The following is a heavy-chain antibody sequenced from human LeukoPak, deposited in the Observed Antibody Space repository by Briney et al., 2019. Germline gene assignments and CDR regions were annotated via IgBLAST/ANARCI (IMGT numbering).Heavy chain of an antibody. CDR1: GFTFSSSA. CDR3: AKGVVVVAAPLDY. J-gene: IGHJ4*02. D-gene: IGHD2-15*01. V-gene: IGHV3-23*01. CDR2: ISDTGRLS. Sequence: GGSLRLSCAASGFTFSSSAMSWVRQAPGKGLEWVAAISDTGRLSYCADSVNGRFTISRDNSKNTLSLQMNSLRAADTAVYYCAKGVVVVAAPLDYWGQGTLVTVSS.